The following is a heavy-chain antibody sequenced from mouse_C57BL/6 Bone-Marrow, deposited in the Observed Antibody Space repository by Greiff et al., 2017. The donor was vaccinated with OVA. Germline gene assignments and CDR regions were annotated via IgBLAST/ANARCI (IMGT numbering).Heavy chain of an antibody. CDR1: GYTFTDYY. Sequence: EVQLQQSGPELVKPGASVKISCKASGYTFTDYYMNWVKQSHGKSLEWIGDINPNNGGTSYNQKFKGKATLTVDKSSSTAYMELRSLTSEDSAVYYCGDGGFAYWGQGTLVTVSA. CDR3: GDGGFAY. V-gene: IGHV1-26*01. J-gene: IGHJ3*01. CDR2: INPNNGGT.